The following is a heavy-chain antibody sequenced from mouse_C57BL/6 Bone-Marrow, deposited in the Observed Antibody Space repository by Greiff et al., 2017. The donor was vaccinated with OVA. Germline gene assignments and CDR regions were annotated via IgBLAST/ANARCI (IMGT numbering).Heavy chain of an antibody. CDR3: ARRGGSGLYYFDY. CDR1: GYTFTSYW. D-gene: IGHD3-2*02. J-gene: IGHJ2*01. Sequence: QVQLQQPGAELVKPGASVKLSCKASGYTFTSYWMHWVKQRPGQGLEWIGEIYPRSGNTYYNEKFKGKATLTADKSSSTAYMELRSLTSEDSAVYFCARRGGSGLYYFDYWGQGTTLTVSS. CDR2: IYPRSGNT. V-gene: IGHV1-64*01.